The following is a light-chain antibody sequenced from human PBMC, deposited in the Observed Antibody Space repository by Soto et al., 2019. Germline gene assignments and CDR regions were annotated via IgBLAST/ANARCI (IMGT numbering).Light chain of an antibody. V-gene: IGKV3-15*01. CDR2: RAS. CDR3: QPYNNWPPIT. J-gene: IGKJ5*01. Sequence: IVVTQSQATLSVSPGERATLSCSASQNIYSNIAWYQQRPGQAPRLLIYRASTRATGVPARFSGSGSGTEFTLTISILQSEDFAVYYCQPYNNWPPITFGQGTRLEIK. CDR1: QNIYSN.